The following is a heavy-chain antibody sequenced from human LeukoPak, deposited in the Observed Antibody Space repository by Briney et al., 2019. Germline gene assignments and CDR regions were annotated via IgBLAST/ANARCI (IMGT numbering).Heavy chain of an antibody. V-gene: IGHV3-21*01. J-gene: IGHJ4*02. Sequence: GGSLRLSCAASGFTFSSYSMNWVRQAPGKGLEWVSSISSSSSYIYYADSVKGRFTISRDNAKNSLYLQMNSLRAEDTAVYYCARGWLRSGRSPGPFDYWGQGTLVTVSS. D-gene: IGHD5-12*01. CDR2: ISSSSSYI. CDR1: GFTFSSYS. CDR3: ARGWLRSGRSPGPFDY.